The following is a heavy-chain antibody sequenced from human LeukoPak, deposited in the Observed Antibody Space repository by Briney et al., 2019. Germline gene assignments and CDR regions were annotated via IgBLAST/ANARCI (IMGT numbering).Heavy chain of an antibody. Sequence: SETLSLTCTVSGGSISSGGYYWSWIRQPAGKGLEWIGRIYTSGSTNYNPSLKSRVTISVDTSKNQFSLKLSSVTAADTAVYYCARGQYYYDSSGYYDAFDIWGQGTMVTVSS. J-gene: IGHJ3*02. CDR2: IYTSGST. V-gene: IGHV4-61*02. CDR1: GGSISSGGYY. D-gene: IGHD3-22*01. CDR3: ARGQYYYDSSGYYDAFDI.